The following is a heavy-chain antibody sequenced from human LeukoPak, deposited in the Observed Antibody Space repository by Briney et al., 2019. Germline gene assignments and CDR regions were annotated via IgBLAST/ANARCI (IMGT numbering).Heavy chain of an antibody. Sequence: PGGSLRLSCAASGFTFRSYWMSWVRQAAGKGLEWASAISGSGGSTYYADSVKGRFAISRDNSKNTLYLQMNSLRAEDTAVYYCAKPSDILTGYTHPYYFDYWGQGTLVTVSS. CDR3: AKPSDILTGYTHPYYFDY. V-gene: IGHV3-23*01. D-gene: IGHD3-9*01. CDR2: ISGSGGST. J-gene: IGHJ4*02. CDR1: GFTFRSYW.